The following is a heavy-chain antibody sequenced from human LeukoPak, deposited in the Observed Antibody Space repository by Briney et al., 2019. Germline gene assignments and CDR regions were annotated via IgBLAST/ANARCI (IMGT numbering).Heavy chain of an antibody. CDR2: IYHSGST. V-gene: IGHV4-4*02. CDR3: GRGPPGYVGVDV. J-gene: IGHJ6*02. CDR1: GDSISSSKW. D-gene: IGHD1-1*01. Sequence: KPSGTLSLTCDVSGDSISSSKWWSWVRQPPGKGLEWIGEIYHSGSTNYNPSLKSRVTISVDMSKNQVSLKLSSVTAADTAVYYCGRGPPGYVGVDVWGQGTTVTVSS.